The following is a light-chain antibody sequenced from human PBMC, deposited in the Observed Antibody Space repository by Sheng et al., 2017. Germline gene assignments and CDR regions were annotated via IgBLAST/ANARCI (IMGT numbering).Light chain of an antibody. V-gene: IGLV3-21*02. CDR1: KIGSKS. Sequence: SFVLTQTPSVSVAPGQTATISCGGKKIGSKSVHWYQQKPGQAPVLVVNDDSDRPLRIPDRFSGSNAGNTATLTINRVEAGDETDYYCHLWDSGTALHVFGGGTRLTVL. CDR2: DDS. CDR3: HLWDSGTALHV. J-gene: IGLJ2*01.